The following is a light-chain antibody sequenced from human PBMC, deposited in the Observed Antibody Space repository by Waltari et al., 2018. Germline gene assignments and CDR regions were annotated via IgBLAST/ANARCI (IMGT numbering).Light chain of an antibody. Sequence: QSALTQPASVSGSPGQSITISCTGTSSDVGGYNYVSWYQHHPDKAPTLIIYEVRYRPPGVSHRFSGSKSGNTASLTISGLQAEDEADYYCSSYTAPGPVVFGGGTKLTVL. CDR3: SSYTAPGPVV. CDR1: SSDVGGYNY. CDR2: EVR. J-gene: IGLJ3*02. V-gene: IGLV2-14*01.